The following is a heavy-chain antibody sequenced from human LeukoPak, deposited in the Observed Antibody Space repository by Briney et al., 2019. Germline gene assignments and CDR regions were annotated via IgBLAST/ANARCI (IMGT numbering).Heavy chain of an antibody. J-gene: IGHJ3*02. Sequence: PSETLSLTCTVSGGSISSYYWSWIRQPPGKGLEWIGYIYYSGSTNYNPSLKSRVTISVDTSKNQFSLKLSSVTAADTAVYYCARFRPRSRILVAFDIWGQGTMVTVSS. CDR1: GGSISSYY. CDR3: ARFRPRSRILVAFDI. V-gene: IGHV4-59*12. D-gene: IGHD2-15*01. CDR2: IYYSGST.